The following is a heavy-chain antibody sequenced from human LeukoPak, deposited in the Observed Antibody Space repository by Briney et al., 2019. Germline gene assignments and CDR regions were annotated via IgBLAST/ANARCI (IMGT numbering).Heavy chain of an antibody. J-gene: IGHJ5*02. D-gene: IGHD3-10*01. V-gene: IGHV4-34*01. CDR2: INHSGST. CDR3: ARHHGRGYDGSGSYWWFDP. Sequence: SETLSLTCAVYGGSFSGYYWSWIRQPPGKGLEWIGEINHSGSTNYNPPLTSRVTISVDTSKNQFSLKLSSVTAADTAVYYCARHHGRGYDGSGSYWWFDPWGQGTLVTVSS. CDR1: GGSFSGYY.